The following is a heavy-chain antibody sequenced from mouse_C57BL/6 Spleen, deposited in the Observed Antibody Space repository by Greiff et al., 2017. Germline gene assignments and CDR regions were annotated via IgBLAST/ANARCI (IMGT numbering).Heavy chain of an antibody. D-gene: IGHD1-1*01. V-gene: IGHV1-54*01. Sequence: QVQLKESGAELVRPGTSVKVSCKASGYAFTNYLIEWVKQRPGQGLEWIGVINPGSGGTNYNEKFKGKATLTADKSSSTAYMQLSSLTSEDSAVYFCARKDYYGSSYENYWGQGTTLTVSS. CDR1: GYAFTNYL. CDR3: ARKDYYGSSYENY. CDR2: INPGSGGT. J-gene: IGHJ2*01.